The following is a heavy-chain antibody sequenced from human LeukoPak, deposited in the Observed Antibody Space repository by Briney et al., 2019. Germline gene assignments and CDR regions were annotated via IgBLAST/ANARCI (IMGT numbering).Heavy chain of an antibody. CDR1: GGSISSYY. V-gene: IGHV4-59*12. D-gene: IGHD3-10*01. J-gene: IGHJ4*02. Sequence: SETLSLTCTVSGGSISSYYWSWIRQPPGKGLEWIGYIYYSGSTNYNPSLKSRVTISVDTSKNQFSLKLSSVTAADTAVYYCARERMVRGVIIGDWGQGTLVTVSS. CDR3: ARERMVRGVIIGD. CDR2: IYYSGST.